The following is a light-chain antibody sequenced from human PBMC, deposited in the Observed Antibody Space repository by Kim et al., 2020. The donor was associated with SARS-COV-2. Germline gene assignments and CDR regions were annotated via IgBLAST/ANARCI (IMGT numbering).Light chain of an antibody. J-gene: IGKJ1*01. CDR3: HQYRSYPWT. CDR1: QNINDF. CDR2: RAS. V-gene: IGKV1-5*03. Sequence: DIQMTQSPSTLSASVGDRVTITCRASQNINDFLAWYQQKPGKAPKLLIYRASNLKSGVPSRFSGSGSGTEFTLTTSSLQADDFATYYCHQYRSYPWTFGRGTKVDI.